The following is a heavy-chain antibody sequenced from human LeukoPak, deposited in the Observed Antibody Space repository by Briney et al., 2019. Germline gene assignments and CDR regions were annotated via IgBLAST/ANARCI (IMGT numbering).Heavy chain of an antibody. CDR3: AAGFSNRGYLY. D-gene: IGHD5-12*01. J-gene: IGHJ4*02. V-gene: IGHV1-58*02. CDR1: GLTFRTSA. CDR2: IVLGSGDT. Sequence: ASVKVSCKASGLTFRTSAMQGVRQSRGQGLEWMGWIVLGSGDTNYAQSLKERVTITRDMSTSTAYMELSSLRFEDTAMYYWAAGFSNRGYLYWGQGTQVTVSS.